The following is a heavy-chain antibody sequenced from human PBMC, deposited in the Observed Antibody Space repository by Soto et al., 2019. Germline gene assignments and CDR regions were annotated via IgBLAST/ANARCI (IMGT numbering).Heavy chain of an antibody. V-gene: IGHV4-39*02. Sequence: SETLSLTCTVSGASIISSSYYWGWIRQPPGKGLEWIGSINYSGSTYYNPSLKSRVTISADTSKNQFSLKLRSVTAADTAVYYCARERLAVAGKGGWFDPWCQETLVTVSS. CDR1: GASIISSSYY. CDR3: ARERLAVAGKGGWFDP. D-gene: IGHD6-19*01. J-gene: IGHJ5*02. CDR2: INYSGST.